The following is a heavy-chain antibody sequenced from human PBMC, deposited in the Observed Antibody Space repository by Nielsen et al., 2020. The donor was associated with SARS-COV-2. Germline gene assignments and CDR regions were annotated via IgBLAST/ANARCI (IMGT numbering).Heavy chain of an antibody. J-gene: IGHJ4*02. CDR1: GFTFSSYA. Sequence: LKISCAASGFTFSSYAMSWVRQAPGKGLEWVSAISGSGGSTYYADSVKGRFTISRDNSKNTLYLQMNSLRAEDTAVYYCAKDGYNYDYFDYWGQGTLVTVSS. CDR3: AKDGYNYDYFDY. CDR2: ISGSGGST. D-gene: IGHD5-24*01. V-gene: IGHV3-23*01.